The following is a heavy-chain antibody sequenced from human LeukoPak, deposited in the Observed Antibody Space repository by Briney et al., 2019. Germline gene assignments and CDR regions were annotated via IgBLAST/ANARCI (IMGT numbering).Heavy chain of an antibody. CDR3: ARITGSFNAFDI. D-gene: IGHD1-14*01. CDR2: IYHRGDT. J-gene: IGHJ3*02. CDR1: GGSIRSGDYY. Sequence: SQTLSLTCTVSGGSIRSGDYYWSWIRQHPGKGQEWIGNIYHRGDTYYNPSLKSRVIMSEDTSKNQFALKVNSVTAADTAVYYCARITGSFNAFDIWGQGTMVTVSS. V-gene: IGHV4-31*03.